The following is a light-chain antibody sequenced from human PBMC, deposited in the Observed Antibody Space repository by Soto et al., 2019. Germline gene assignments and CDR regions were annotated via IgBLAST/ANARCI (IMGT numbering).Light chain of an antibody. CDR3: SSYTSSSTYV. V-gene: IGLV2-14*01. CDR2: EVT. J-gene: IGLJ1*01. Sequence: QSVLIQPASVSGSAGQSITISCTGTGSDVGGYDYVSWYQHHPGKAPKVMIYEVTNRPSGVSNRFSGSKSGNTASLTISGLLAEDEADYYCSSYTSSSTYVFGTGTKVTVL. CDR1: GSDVGGYDY.